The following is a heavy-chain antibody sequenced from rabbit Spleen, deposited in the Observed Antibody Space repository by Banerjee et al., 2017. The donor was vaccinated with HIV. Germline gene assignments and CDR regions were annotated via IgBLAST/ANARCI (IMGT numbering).Heavy chain of an antibody. J-gene: IGHJ4*01. V-gene: IGHV1S40*01. CDR3: ARGSAAMTVVITGFYLTL. Sequence: QSLEESGGDMVKPGASLTLTCTASGFSFSTSYYICWVRQAPGKGLEWIGCGYPDGIGSTAYASWAKGRFTISKSSSTTVTLQMTSLTAADTATYFCARGSAAMTVVITGFYLTLWGPGTLVTVS. D-gene: IGHD2-1*01. CDR1: GFSFSTSYY. CDR2: GYPDGIGST.